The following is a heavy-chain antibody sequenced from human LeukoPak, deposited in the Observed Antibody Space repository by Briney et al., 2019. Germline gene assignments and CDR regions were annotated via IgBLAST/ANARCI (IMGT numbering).Heavy chain of an antibody. D-gene: IGHD1-1*01. CDR2: IKQDETEK. V-gene: IGHV3-7*01. CDR3: ARESEAPFNNYYSYHHGMDV. CDR1: GFTFGNFW. J-gene: IGHJ6*02. Sequence: GGSLRLSCTASGFTFGNFWMGWVRQAPGKGLEGVANIKQDETEKFYLGSVKGRCTISRDNSKTPLYPQMNRLRPEDTAVYYCARESEAPFNNYYSYHHGMDVWGQGTTVTLPS.